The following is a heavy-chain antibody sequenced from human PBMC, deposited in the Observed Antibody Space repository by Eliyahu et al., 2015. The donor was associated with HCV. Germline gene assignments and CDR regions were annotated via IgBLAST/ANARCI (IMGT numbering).Heavy chain of an antibody. Sequence: QLQLQESGPGLVKPSETLSLTCTVSGGSISSSSYYWGWIRQPPGKGLEWIGSIYYSGSTYYNPSLKSRVTISVDTSKNQFSLKLSSVTAADTAVYYCAGKPWVPYRRNWFDPWGQGTLVTVSS. CDR1: GGSISSSSYY. J-gene: IGHJ5*02. CDR2: IYYSGST. V-gene: IGHV4-39*01. CDR3: AGKPWVPYRRNWFDP. D-gene: IGHD1-14*01.